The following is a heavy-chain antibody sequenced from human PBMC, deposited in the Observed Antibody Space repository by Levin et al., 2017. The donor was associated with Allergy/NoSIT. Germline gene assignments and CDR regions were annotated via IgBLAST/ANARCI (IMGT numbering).Heavy chain of an antibody. J-gene: IGHJ3*02. D-gene: IGHD3-22*01. V-gene: IGHV4-61*01. CDR3: ARVTEDYYDSSGYYPLDAFDI. CDR2: IYYSGST. Sequence: SETLSLTCTVSGGSVSSGSYYWSWIRQPPGKGLEWIGYIYYSGSTNYNPSLKSRVTISVDTSKNQFSLKLSSVTAADTAVYYCARVTEDYYDSSGYYPLDAFDIWGQGTMVTVSS. CDR1: GGSVSSGSYY.